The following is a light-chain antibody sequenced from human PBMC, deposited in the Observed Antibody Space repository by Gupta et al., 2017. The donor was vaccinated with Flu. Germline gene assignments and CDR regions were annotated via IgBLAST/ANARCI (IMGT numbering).Light chain of an antibody. CDR3: QQYYSTPPT. CDR1: QGVLYSSNNKTY. Sequence: CKSSQGVLYSSNNKTYLAWYQPKPGQPPKLLIYWASTRESGVPGRFGGSGSGTDFTLTLNSLQAEDVAVYYCQQYYSTPPTFGGGTKVEIK. V-gene: IGKV4-1*01. J-gene: IGKJ4*01. CDR2: WAS.